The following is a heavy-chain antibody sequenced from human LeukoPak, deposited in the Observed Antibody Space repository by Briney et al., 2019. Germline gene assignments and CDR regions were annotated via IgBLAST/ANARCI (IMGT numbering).Heavy chain of an antibody. D-gene: IGHD3-22*01. Sequence: SETLSLTCTVSGGSISSSSYYWGWIRQPPGKGLEWIGSTYYSGSTYYNPSLKSRVTISVDTSKNQFSLKLSSVTAADTAVYYCARMDYYDSSGYYAYWGQGTLVTVSS. CDR3: ARMDYYDSSGYYAY. J-gene: IGHJ4*02. CDR2: TYYSGST. V-gene: IGHV4-39*07. CDR1: GGSISSSSYY.